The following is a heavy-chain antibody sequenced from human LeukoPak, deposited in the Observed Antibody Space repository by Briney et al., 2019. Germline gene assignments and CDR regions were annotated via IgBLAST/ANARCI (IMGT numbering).Heavy chain of an antibody. CDR1: EFTFSTYS. V-gene: IGHV3-21*01. CDR2: ISSTSSYI. J-gene: IGHJ3*02. D-gene: IGHD3-10*01. Sequence: GGSLRLSCAASEFTFSTYSMNWVRQAPGKGLEWASTISSTSSYIYYADSVKGRFTISRDNAKNSLDLQMNSLRAEDTAVYYCARDQSHRDPVAFDIWGQGTMVTVSS. CDR3: ARDQSHRDPVAFDI.